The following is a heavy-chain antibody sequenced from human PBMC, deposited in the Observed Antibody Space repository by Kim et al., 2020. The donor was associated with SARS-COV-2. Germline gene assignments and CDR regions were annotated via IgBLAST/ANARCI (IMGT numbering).Heavy chain of an antibody. D-gene: IGHD1-1*01. Sequence: GGSLRLSCAASGFTFSSYGMHWVRQAPGKGLEWVAVIWYDGSNKYYADSVKGRFTISRDNSKNTLYLQMNSLRAEDTAVYYCARVQLERLLYYYGMDVWGQGTTVTVSS. CDR1: GFTFSSYG. CDR3: ARVQLERLLYYYGMDV. V-gene: IGHV3-33*01. J-gene: IGHJ6*02. CDR2: IWYDGSNK.